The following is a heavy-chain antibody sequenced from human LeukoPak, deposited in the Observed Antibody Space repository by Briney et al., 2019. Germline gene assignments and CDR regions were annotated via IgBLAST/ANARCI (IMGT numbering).Heavy chain of an antibody. Sequence: GGSLRLSCAASGFTFSSYEMNWVRQAPGKGLEWISYISSSGSTIYYADSVKGRFTISRDNAKNSLYLQMNSLRAEDTAVYYCAREGLDRGYFDYWGQGSLVTVSS. CDR3: AREGLDRGYFDY. D-gene: IGHD1-14*01. V-gene: IGHV3-48*03. CDR1: GFTFSSYE. CDR2: ISSSGSTI. J-gene: IGHJ4*02.